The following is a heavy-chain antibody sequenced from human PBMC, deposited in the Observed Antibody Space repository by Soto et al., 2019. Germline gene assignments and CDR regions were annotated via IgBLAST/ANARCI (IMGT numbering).Heavy chain of an antibody. CDR3: ARETNYYDSSGYFDY. CDR2: IWYDGSNK. J-gene: IGHJ4*02. V-gene: IGHV3-33*01. D-gene: IGHD3-22*01. Sequence: PGGSLRLSCAASGFTFSNYGMHWVRQAPGKGLEWVAVIWYDGSNKYYGDSVKGRFTISRDNSKNTLYLQMNSLRVEDTAVYYCARETNYYDSSGYFDYWGQGTQVTVSS. CDR1: GFTFSNYG.